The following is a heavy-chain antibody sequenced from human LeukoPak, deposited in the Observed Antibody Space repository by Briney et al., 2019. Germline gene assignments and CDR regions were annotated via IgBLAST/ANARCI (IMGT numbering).Heavy chain of an antibody. CDR3: ARDSLVLGDAFDI. CDR1: GFTFSSYS. V-gene: IGHV3-21*01. J-gene: IGHJ3*02. CDR2: ISSSSSYI. Sequence: GGSLRLSCAASGFTFSSYSMNWVRQAPGKGLEWVSSISSSSSYIYYADSVKGRFTISRDNAKNSLYLQMNSLRAEDTAVYYCARDSLVLGDAFDIWGQGTMVTVSS.